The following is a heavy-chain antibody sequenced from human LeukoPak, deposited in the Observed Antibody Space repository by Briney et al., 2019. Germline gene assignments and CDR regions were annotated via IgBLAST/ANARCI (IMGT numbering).Heavy chain of an antibody. CDR1: GFTFSSYS. J-gene: IGHJ4*02. D-gene: IGHD6-19*01. Sequence: GGSLRLSCAASGFTFSSYSMNWVRQAPGKGLEWVSSISSSSTYIFYADSVKGRFTISRDNSKNTLYLQMNSLRAEDTAVYYCARWRNPVAGAIGWYYFDCWGQGTLVTVSS. CDR2: ISSSSTYI. V-gene: IGHV3-21*04. CDR3: ARWRNPVAGAIGWYYFDC.